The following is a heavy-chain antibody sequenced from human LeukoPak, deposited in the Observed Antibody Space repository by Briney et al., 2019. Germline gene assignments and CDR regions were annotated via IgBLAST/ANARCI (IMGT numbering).Heavy chain of an antibody. V-gene: IGHV3-7*01. Sequence: GGSLRLSCVASGFTFSNYWMSWVRQAPGKGLEWVANIKHDGGEKYYVDSVKGRFTISRDDAKNTVYLQMNSLRDEDTAVYYCTRSGIYSSAWSDYWGQGILVTVSS. D-gene: IGHD6-19*01. CDR2: IKHDGGEK. CDR3: TRSGIYSSAWSDY. CDR1: GFTFSNYW. J-gene: IGHJ4*02.